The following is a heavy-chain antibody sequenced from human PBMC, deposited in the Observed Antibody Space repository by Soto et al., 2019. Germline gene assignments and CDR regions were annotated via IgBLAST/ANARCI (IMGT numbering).Heavy chain of an antibody. CDR2: INPSGGST. V-gene: IGHV1-46*01. CDR1: GYTFTSYY. J-gene: IGHJ6*02. CDR3: AREEMGTNYYYGMDV. D-gene: IGHD7-27*01. Sequence: ASVKVSCKASGYTFTSYYMHWVRQAPGQGLEWMGIINPSGGSTSYAQKFQGRVTMTRDTSTSTVYMELSSLRSEDTAVYYCAREEMGTNYYYGMDVWGQGTTVTVSS.